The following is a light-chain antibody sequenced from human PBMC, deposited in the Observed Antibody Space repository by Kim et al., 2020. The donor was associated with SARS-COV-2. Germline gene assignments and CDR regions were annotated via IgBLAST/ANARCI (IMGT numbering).Light chain of an antibody. V-gene: IGKV1-33*01. CDR1: QDISNY. CDR2: DAS. Sequence: ASVGDRVTITCQESQDISNYLNWYQQKPGKAPKPLIYDASNLETGVPSRFSGIGSGTDFTFTISSLQPEDIATYYCQQYDNLPYSFGQGTKLEI. CDR3: QQYDNLPYS. J-gene: IGKJ2*03.